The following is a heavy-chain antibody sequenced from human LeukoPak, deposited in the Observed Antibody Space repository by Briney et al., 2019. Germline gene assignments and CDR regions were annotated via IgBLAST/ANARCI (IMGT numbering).Heavy chain of an antibody. V-gene: IGHV4-39*02. Sequence: SETLSLTCTVSGDSISTTTYYWGWIRQSPEKGLEWIGSVSYSGTTFYNPSLKSRVTVSLDTSRNQFYLKLTSVTAADTAVYYCARDCSGGSCYGAFDIWGQGTMVTVSS. D-gene: IGHD2-15*01. CDR3: ARDCSGGSCYGAFDI. CDR2: VSYSGTT. J-gene: IGHJ3*02. CDR1: GDSISTTTYY.